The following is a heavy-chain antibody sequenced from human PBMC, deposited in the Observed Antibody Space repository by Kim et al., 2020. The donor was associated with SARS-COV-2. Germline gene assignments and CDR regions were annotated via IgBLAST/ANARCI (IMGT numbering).Heavy chain of an antibody. Sequence: GGSLRLSCAASGFTFSSYGMHWVRQAPGKGLEWVAVISYDGSNKYYADSVKGRFTISRDNSKNTLYLQLNSLRAEDTAVYYCAKDRQRITIFGVVITHYYYYGMDVWGQGTTVTVSS. CDR1: GFTFSSYG. J-gene: IGHJ6*02. D-gene: IGHD3-3*01. CDR3: AKDRQRITIFGVVITHYYYYGMDV. CDR2: ISYDGSNK. V-gene: IGHV3-30*18.